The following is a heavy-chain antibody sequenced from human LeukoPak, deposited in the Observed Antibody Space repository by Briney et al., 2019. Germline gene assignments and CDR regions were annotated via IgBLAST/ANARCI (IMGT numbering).Heavy chain of an antibody. CDR1: GFTFSSYG. CDR2: IRYDGSNK. CDR3: ARDSVGIAVVGTFDN. J-gene: IGHJ4*02. V-gene: IGHV3-30*02. Sequence: PGGSLRLSCAASGFTFSSYGMHWVRQAPGKGLEWVAFIRYDGSNKYYADSVKGRFTISRDNSKNTLYLQMNSLRAEDTAVYYCARDSVGIAVVGTFDNWGQGTLVTVSS. D-gene: IGHD6-19*01.